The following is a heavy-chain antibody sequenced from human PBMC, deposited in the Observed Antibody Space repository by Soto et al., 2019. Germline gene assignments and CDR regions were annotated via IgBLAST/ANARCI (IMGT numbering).Heavy chain of an antibody. CDR3: TRDTYYGMDV. J-gene: IGHJ6*02. Sequence: GGSLRLSCAASGFTVSSNYMSWVRQAPGKGLEWVSHIKNDATTYYADSVKGRFTISRDNAKNTVYLQMDSLRAEDTSIYYCTRDTYYGMDVWGQGTTVTVSS. CDR2: IKNDATT. V-gene: IGHV3-53*01. CDR1: GFTVSSNY.